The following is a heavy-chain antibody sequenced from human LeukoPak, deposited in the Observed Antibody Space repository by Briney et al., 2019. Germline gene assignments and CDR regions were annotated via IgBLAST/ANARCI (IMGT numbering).Heavy chain of an antibody. CDR2: ISDSGGSR. J-gene: IGHJ4*02. CDR3: AKRVDSSGYYYLPYFDY. CDR1: GFTFRIYA. D-gene: IGHD3-22*01. Sequence: GGSLRLSCAASGFTFRIYAMSWVREAPGKGLEWVSVISDSGGSRYHADSVKGRFTISRDNSKNTLYLQMNSLRAEDTAVYYCAKRVDSSGYYYLPYFDYWGQGTLVTVSS. V-gene: IGHV3-23*01.